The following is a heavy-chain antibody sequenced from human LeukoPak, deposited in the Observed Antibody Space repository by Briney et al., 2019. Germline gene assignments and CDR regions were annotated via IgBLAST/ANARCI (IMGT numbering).Heavy chain of an antibody. CDR3: AKAYYYGSGSPGAFDI. Sequence: GGSLRLSCAASGFTFSSYGMHWVRQAPGKGLEWVAVISYDGSNKYYADSVKGRFTISRDNSKNTLYLQMNCLRAEDTAVYYCAKAYYYGSGSPGAFDIWGQGTMVTVSS. J-gene: IGHJ3*02. D-gene: IGHD3-10*01. CDR1: GFTFSSYG. CDR2: ISYDGSNK. V-gene: IGHV3-30*18.